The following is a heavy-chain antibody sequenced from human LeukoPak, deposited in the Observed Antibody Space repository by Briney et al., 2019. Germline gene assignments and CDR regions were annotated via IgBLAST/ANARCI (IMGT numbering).Heavy chain of an antibody. V-gene: IGHV1-69*01. Sequence: GSSVKVSCKAPGGTFSSYAISWVRQAPGQGLEWMGGIIPIFGTANYAQKFQGRVTITADESTSTAYMELSSLRSEDTAVYYCARDKSDDFWSGYYPFDYWGQGTLVTVSS. CDR1: GGTFSSYA. D-gene: IGHD3-3*01. J-gene: IGHJ4*02. CDR2: IIPIFGTA. CDR3: ARDKSDDFWSGYYPFDY.